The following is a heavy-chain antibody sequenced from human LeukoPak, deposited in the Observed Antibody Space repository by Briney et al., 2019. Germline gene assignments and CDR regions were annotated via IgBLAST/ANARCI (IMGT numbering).Heavy chain of an antibody. J-gene: IGHJ4*02. V-gene: IGHV4-39*07. CDR2: IYYSGST. CDR1: GGSISSGSYY. CDR3: ARDYYDSSGYSRLFDY. Sequence: PSETLSLACTVSGGSISSGSYYWGWIRQPPGKGPEWIGSIYYSGSTYYNPSLKSRVTISVDTSKNQFSLKLSSVTAADTAVYYCARDYYDSSGYSRLFDYWGQGTLVTVSS. D-gene: IGHD3-22*01.